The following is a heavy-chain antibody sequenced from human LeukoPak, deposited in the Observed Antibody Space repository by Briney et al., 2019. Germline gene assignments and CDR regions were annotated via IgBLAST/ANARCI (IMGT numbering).Heavy chain of an antibody. CDR3: ARVGVRSTPSRQGVDYYYYGMDI. CDR2: INTNTEDP. V-gene: IGHV7-4-1*02. J-gene: IGHJ6*02. CDR1: GYSFTTYA. Sequence: ASVKVSCKASGYSFTTYAMNWVRQAPGQGLEWMGWINTNTEDPTYAQGFTGRIVFSLDTSVSTAYLQISSLRAEDTAVYYCARVGVRSTPSRQGVDYYYYGMDIWGQGTTVTVSS. D-gene: IGHD2-2*01.